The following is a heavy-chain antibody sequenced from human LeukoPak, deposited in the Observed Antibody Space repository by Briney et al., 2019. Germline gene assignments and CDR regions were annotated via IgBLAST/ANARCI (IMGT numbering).Heavy chain of an antibody. CDR3: ARGAQTYYDKAPVDY. CDR1: GYSISSGYY. V-gene: IGHV4-38-2*02. CDR2: IYHSGST. D-gene: IGHD3-22*01. J-gene: IGHJ4*02. Sequence: PSETLSLTCTVSGYSISSGYYWGWIRQPPGKGLEWIGSIYHSGSTNYNPSLKSRVTISVDTSKSQFSLKLNSMTAADTAVYYCARGAQTYYDKAPVDYWGQGTLVTVSS.